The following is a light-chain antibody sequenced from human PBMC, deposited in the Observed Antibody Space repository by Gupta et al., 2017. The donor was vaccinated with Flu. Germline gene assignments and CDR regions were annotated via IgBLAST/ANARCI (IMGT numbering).Light chain of an antibody. CDR2: KDD. V-gene: IGLV3-1*01. CDR3: QAWDSNTGV. Sequence: SYALTQPPSVSVSPGQTASIACSGDALGDKIVSWYQQRSGQVPDFVIYKDDKRPAGIPGRFSGSNSGNTATLTVSGAQAMDEADYYCQAWDSNTGVFGGGTKLTVL. J-gene: IGLJ3*02. CDR1: ALGDKI.